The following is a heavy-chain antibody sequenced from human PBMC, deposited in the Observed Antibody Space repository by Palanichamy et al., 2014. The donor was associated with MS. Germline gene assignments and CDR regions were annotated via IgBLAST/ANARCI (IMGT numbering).Heavy chain of an antibody. Sequence: QVQLVQSGAEVKKPGSSVKVSCKASGGTFSSYAISWVRQAPGQGLEWMGRIIPILGIANYAQKFQGRVTITADKSTSTAYMELSSLRSEDTAVYYCAGQRYDSSGDYHYYYGMDVWGQGTTVTVSS. D-gene: IGHD3-22*01. CDR3: AGQRYDSSGDYHYYYGMDV. V-gene: IGHV1-69*04. CDR1: GGTFSSYA. CDR2: IIPILGIA. J-gene: IGHJ6*02.